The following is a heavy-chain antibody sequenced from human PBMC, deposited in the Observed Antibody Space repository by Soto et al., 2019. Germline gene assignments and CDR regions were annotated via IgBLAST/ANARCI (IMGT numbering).Heavy chain of an antibody. CDR1: GYTFTSYA. CDR2: INAGNGNT. D-gene: IGHD3-10*01. Sequence: ASIKVSCKVSGYTFTSYAMHWVRQAPGQRLEWMGWINAGNGNTKYSQKFQGRVTITRDTSASTAYMELSSLRSEDTAVYYCARGAYYYGSGSYYLLTPHYYDYMDVWGKGTTVTVSS. V-gene: IGHV1-3*01. J-gene: IGHJ6*03. CDR3: ARGAYYYGSGSYYLLTPHYYDYMDV.